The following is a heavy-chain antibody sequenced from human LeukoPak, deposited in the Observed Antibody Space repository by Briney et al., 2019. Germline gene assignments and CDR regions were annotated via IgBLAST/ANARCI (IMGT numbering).Heavy chain of an antibody. CDR2: ISSSSSTI. V-gene: IGHV3-48*04. Sequence: GGSLRLSCAASGFTFSSYSMNWVRQSPGKGLEWLSYISSSSSTIYYAGSVKGRFTISRDNAKNSLYLQMNSLRAEDTAMYYCARGLFGSHYYDSSVGNWLDPWGQGTPVTVSS. CDR1: GFTFSSYS. CDR3: ARGLFGSHYYDSSVGNWLDP. D-gene: IGHD3-22*01. J-gene: IGHJ5*02.